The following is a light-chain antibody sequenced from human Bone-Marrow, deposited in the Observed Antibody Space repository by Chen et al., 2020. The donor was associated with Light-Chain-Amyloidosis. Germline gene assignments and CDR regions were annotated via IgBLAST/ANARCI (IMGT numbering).Light chain of an antibody. Sequence: SYELTQPPSVSVSPGQTARITCSGDDLPTKYAYWYQQKPGQAPVLVIHRDTERPSGISERFSGSSPGTTATLTISGVQAEDEADYHWQSADSSGTYEVIFGRGTKLTVL. CDR1: DLPTKY. CDR2: RDT. CDR3: QSADSSGTYEVI. J-gene: IGLJ2*01. V-gene: IGLV3-25*03.